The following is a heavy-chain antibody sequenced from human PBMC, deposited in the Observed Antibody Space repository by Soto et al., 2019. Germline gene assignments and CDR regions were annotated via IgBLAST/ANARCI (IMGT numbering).Heavy chain of an antibody. CDR3: ARSWYSQWLVLDY. Sequence: ASVKVSCKASGYTFTGYYMHWVRQAPGQGLEWMGWINPNSGGTNYAQKFQGWVTMTRDTSISTAYMELSRLRSDDTAVYYCARSWYSQWLVLDYWGQGTLVTVSS. J-gene: IGHJ4*02. CDR2: INPNSGGT. V-gene: IGHV1-2*04. D-gene: IGHD6-19*01. CDR1: GYTFTGYY.